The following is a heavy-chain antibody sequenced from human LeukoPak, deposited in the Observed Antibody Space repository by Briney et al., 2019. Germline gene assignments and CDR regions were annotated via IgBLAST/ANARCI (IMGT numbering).Heavy chain of an antibody. CDR1: GGSISSTSYY. D-gene: IGHD5-12*01. Sequence: SETLSLTCLVSGGSISSTSYYWVWIRQPPGRGLEWIGNIYYSGNTYNNPSLKSRITISVDTSKNRFSLKLSSVTAADTAFYYCARVGLKSGYDPPSFDLWGRGTLVTVSS. CDR3: ARVGLKSGYDPPSFDL. J-gene: IGHJ2*01. CDR2: IYYSGNT. V-gene: IGHV4-39*01.